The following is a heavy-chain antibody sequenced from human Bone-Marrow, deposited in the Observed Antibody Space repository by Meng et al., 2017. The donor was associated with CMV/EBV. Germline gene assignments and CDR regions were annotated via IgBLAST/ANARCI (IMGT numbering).Heavy chain of an antibody. D-gene: IGHD6-13*01. J-gene: IGHJ4*02. CDR1: GFIFSGYE. Sequence: GGSLRLSGAASGFIFSGYEMNWVRQAPGKGLEWVSYISTSGSTKYYADSVKGRFTISRDNAKSSLFLQMNSLRDEDTAVYYCARDLQKGRPAAAVDYWGQGTLVTVSS. CDR3: ARDLQKGRPAAAVDY. V-gene: IGHV3-48*03. CDR2: ISTSGSTK.